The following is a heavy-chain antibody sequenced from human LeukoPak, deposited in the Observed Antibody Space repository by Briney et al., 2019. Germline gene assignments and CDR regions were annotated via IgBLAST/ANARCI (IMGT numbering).Heavy chain of an antibody. CDR1: GGSISSYY. Sequence: SETLSLTCTVSGGSISSYYWSWIRQPAGEGLEWIGRIYTSGSTNYNPSLKSRVTMSVDTSKNQFSLKLSSVTAADTAVYYCARDDSSSWYHNYWGQGTLVTVSS. D-gene: IGHD6-13*01. CDR2: IYTSGST. J-gene: IGHJ4*02. CDR3: ARDDSSSWYHNY. V-gene: IGHV4-4*07.